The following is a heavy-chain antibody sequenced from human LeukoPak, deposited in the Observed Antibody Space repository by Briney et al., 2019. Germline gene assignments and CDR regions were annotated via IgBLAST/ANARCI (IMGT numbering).Heavy chain of an antibody. CDR3: ATNGQLGYCSGGSCSIES. V-gene: IGHV1-18*01. D-gene: IGHD2-15*01. CDR2: ISAYNGNT. Sequence: ASVKVSCKASGYTFTSYGISWVRQAPGQGLEWMGWISAYNGNTNYAQKLQGRVTMTTDTSTSTAYMELRSLRSDDTAVYYCATNGQLGYCSGGSCSIESWGQGTLVTVSS. J-gene: IGHJ4*02. CDR1: GYTFTSYG.